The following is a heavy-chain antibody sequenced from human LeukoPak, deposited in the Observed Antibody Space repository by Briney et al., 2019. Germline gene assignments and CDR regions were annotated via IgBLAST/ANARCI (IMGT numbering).Heavy chain of an antibody. D-gene: IGHD5-18*01. Sequence: SETLSLTCTVSGRSISSYYWSWIRQPPGKGLEWIGYIYYSGSTNYNPSLKSRVTISVDTSKNQFSLKLSSVTAADTAVYYCARLGLWVDFDYWGQGTLVTVSS. CDR2: IYYSGST. J-gene: IGHJ4*02. V-gene: IGHV4-59*08. CDR1: GRSISSYY. CDR3: ARLGLWVDFDY.